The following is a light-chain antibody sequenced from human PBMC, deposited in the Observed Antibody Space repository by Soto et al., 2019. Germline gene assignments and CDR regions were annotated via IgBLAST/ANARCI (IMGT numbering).Light chain of an antibody. CDR2: RTS. CDR3: QQYNNWPRAT. J-gene: IGKJ4*01. V-gene: IGKV3-15*01. CDR1: QSINGN. Sequence: EIVTTQSPATLSVSPGERATLSCRASQSINGNLAWYQQKPGQAPRLLMFRTSTRATGFPARFSASGSGTEFNLTISSLQSEDFAIYYCQQYNNWPRATFGGGTKVEIK.